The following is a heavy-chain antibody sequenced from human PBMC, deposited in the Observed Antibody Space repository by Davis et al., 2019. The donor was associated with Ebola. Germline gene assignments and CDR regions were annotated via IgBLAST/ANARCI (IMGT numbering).Heavy chain of an antibody. D-gene: IGHD6-13*01. V-gene: IGHV4-59*06. CDR1: GGSISSYY. CDR2: IYYSGST. CDR3: ARVTRGYSSSWYLDY. Sequence: PSETLSLTCTVSGGSISSYYWSWIRQHPGKGLEWIGYIYYSGSTYYNPSLKSRVTISVDTSKNQFSLKLSSVTAADTAVYYCARVTRGYSSSWYLDYWGQGTLVTVSS. J-gene: IGHJ4*02.